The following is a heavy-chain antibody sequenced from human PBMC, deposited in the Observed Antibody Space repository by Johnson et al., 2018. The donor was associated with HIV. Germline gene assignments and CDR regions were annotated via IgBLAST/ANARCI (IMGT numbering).Heavy chain of an antibody. Sequence: VQLVESGGGLVKPGGSLRLSCAASGFTFSNAWMSWVRQAPGKGLEWVSYIQRNSRTDYADSVKGRFTVSRDSSKNTLYLQMGSLGAEDMAVYYCARDEPTDDAFDIWGQGTMVTVSS. J-gene: IGHJ3*02. CDR2: IQRNSRT. V-gene: IGHV3-66*02. CDR3: ARDEPTDDAFDI. CDR1: GFTFSNAW.